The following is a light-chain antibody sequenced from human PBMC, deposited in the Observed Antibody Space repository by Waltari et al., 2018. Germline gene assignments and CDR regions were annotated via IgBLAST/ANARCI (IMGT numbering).Light chain of an antibody. CDR3: MQALQTPLT. Sequence: IVMTQSPLSLPVTTGEPASISCRSSQSLLHNNGYDYLDWYVQKPGQSPQLLIYLGFNRASGVPDRFSGDGSGTDSTLKISRVEAEDVGIYYCMQALQTPLTFGGGTKVEIK. CDR1: QSLLHNNGYDY. J-gene: IGKJ4*01. CDR2: LGF. V-gene: IGKV2-28*01.